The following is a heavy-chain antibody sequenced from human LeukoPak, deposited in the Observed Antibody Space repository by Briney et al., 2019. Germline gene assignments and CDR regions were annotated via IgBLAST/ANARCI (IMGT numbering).Heavy chain of an antibody. Sequence: PSETLSLTCAVYGGSFSEYYWSWIRQPPGKGLEWIGEINHSGITNYNSSLKSRVTISVDTSKHQFSLKLSSVTAADTAVYYCARIMLSWREFDCWGQGTLVTVSS. D-gene: IGHD1-26*01. J-gene: IGHJ4*02. V-gene: IGHV4-34*01. CDR3: ARIMLSWREFDC. CDR1: GGSFSEYY. CDR2: INHSGIT.